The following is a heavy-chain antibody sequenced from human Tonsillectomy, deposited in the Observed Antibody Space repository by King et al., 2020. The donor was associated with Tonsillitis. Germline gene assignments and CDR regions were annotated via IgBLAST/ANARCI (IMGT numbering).Heavy chain of an antibody. CDR2: INSSGGST. V-gene: IGHV1-46*03. CDR1: GYTFTSFY. D-gene: IGHD6-19*01. J-gene: IGHJ5*02. CDR3: ARAGSSGHRGLGWFDP. Sequence: QLVQSGAEVKKPGASVKVSCKASGYTFTSFYIHWVRQAPGQGLEWMGIINSSGGSTTYAQKYQGRVTMTRDTSTSTVYMELSSLRSEDTAVYYGARAGSSGHRGLGWFDPWGQGTLVTVSA.